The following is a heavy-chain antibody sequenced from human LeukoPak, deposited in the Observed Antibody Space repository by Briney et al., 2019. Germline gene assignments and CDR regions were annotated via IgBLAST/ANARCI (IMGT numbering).Heavy chain of an antibody. D-gene: IGHD4-17*01. CDR2: IYTSEST. Sequence: SETLSLTCTVSGGSISFYYWSWIRQPAGKGLEWIGRIYTSESTDYNPSLKSRVTMSVDTSKNQFSLKLSSVTAADTAVYYCAADVTTYWYFDLWGRGTLVTVSS. J-gene: IGHJ2*01. CDR1: GGSISFYY. V-gene: IGHV4-4*07. CDR3: AADVTTYWYFDL.